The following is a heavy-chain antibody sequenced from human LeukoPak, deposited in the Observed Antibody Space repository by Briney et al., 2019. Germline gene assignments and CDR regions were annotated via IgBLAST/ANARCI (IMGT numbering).Heavy chain of an antibody. D-gene: IGHD3-16*01. J-gene: IGHJ3*02. Sequence: PWGSLRLSCAASGFTFSNAWMSWVRQAPGKGLEWVGRIKSKTDGGTTDHAAPVKGRFTISRDDSKNTLYLQMNSLKTEDTAVYYCTSQRYDYVWGSDDAFDIWGQGTMVTVSS. CDR2: IKSKTDGGTT. V-gene: IGHV3-15*01. CDR1: GFTFSNAW. CDR3: TSQRYDYVWGSDDAFDI.